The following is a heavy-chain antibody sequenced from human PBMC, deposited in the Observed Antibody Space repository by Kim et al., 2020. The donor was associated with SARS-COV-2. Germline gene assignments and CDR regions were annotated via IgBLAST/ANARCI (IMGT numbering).Heavy chain of an antibody. D-gene: IGHD2-15*01. CDR2: SGNT. Sequence: SGNTGYAQKFQGRVTMTRNTSISTAYMELSSLRSEDTAVYYCARRFGGDYWGQGTLVTVSS. V-gene: IGHV1-8*01. CDR3: ARRFGGDY. J-gene: IGHJ4*02.